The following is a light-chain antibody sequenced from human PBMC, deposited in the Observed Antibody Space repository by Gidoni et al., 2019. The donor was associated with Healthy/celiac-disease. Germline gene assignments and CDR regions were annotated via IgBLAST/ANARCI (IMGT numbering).Light chain of an antibody. CDR1: SSDVGGYNY. Sequence: SALLPPPPASGAPGPPVTISCTGTSSDVGGYNYVSWYQQHPGKAPKLMIYEVSKRPSGVPDRFSGSKSGNTASLTVSGLQAEDEADYYCSSYAGSNTPYVFGTGTKVTVL. V-gene: IGLV2-8*01. CDR3: SSYAGSNTPYV. J-gene: IGLJ1*01. CDR2: EVS.